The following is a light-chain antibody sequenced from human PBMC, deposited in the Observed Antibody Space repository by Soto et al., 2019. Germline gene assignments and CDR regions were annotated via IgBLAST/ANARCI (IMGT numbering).Light chain of an antibody. CDR1: SSDVGGYKY. CDR3: SSYTSSSTRV. J-gene: IGLJ1*01. V-gene: IGLV2-14*01. CDR2: DVS. Sequence: QSALTQPASVSGSPGQSITISCTGTSSDVGGYKYVSWYQQHPGEAPKLMIYDVSNRPSGVFNRFSGSKSGNTASLTISGLQAEDEADYYCSSYTSSSTRVFGTGTKVTV.